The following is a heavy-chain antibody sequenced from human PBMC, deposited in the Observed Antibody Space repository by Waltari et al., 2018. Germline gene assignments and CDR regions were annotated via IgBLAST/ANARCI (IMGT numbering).Heavy chain of an antibody. J-gene: IGHJ5*02. V-gene: IGHV5-51*01. CDR2: IYPGYSDT. CDR1: GYSFTSYW. Sequence: EVQLVQSGAEVKKPGESLKISCKGSGYSFTSYWIGWVRQMPGKGLEWMGIIYPGYSDTRYSPSFQGQVTISADKSISTAYLQWSSLKASDTAMYYCARQDTYYYDSSGYINWFDPWGQGTLVTVSS. D-gene: IGHD3-22*01. CDR3: ARQDTYYYDSSGYINWFDP.